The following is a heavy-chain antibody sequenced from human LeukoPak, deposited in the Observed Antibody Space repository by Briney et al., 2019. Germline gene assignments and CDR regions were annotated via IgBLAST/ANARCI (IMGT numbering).Heavy chain of an antibody. J-gene: IGHJ4*02. CDR1: GFTFSSYG. CDR2: ISYDGSNK. D-gene: IGHD2-15*01. CDR3: AKLTSGENFDY. V-gene: IGHV3-30*18. Sequence: GGSLRLSCAASGFTFSSYGMPWVRQAPGKGLEWVAVISYDGSNKYYADSVKGRFTISRDNSKNTLYLQMNSLRAEDTAVYYCAKLTSGENFDYWGQGTLVTVSS.